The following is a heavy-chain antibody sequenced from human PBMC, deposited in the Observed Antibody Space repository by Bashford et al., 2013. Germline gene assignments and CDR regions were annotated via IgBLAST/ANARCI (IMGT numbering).Heavy chain of an antibody. J-gene: IGHJ5*02. CDR3: ARENRATRNWFDP. D-gene: IGHD1-26*01. CDR2: STLAMVT. Sequence: WVRQAPGQGLSGWDGSTLAMVTQNIHRSSRGRVTITRDTSASTAYMELSSLRSEDTAVYYCARENRATRNWFDPWGQGTLVTVSS. V-gene: IGHV1-3*01.